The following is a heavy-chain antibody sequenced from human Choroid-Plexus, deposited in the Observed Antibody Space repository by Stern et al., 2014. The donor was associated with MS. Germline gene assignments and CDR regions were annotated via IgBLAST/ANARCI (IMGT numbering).Heavy chain of an antibody. CDR2: ISYDGSDK. CDR3: AKDRQWSTYFFDY. J-gene: IGHJ4*02. CDR1: GFTFSNFG. Sequence: VQLVESGGGVAQPWRPLILSCAASGFTFSNFGMHWVRPAPGKGLEWVALISYDGSDKYYADSVKGRFTMLRDNSKNTLYMHMNSVRAEDTAVYYCAKDRQWSTYFFDYWGQGSLVTVSS. D-gene: IGHD2-15*01. V-gene: IGHV3-30*18.